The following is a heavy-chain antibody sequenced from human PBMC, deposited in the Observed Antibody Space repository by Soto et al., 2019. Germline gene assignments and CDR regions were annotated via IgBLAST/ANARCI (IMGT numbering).Heavy chain of an antibody. CDR3: ARGGPNVHYYFAH. D-gene: IGHD3-10*01. CDR2: INEGGAT. J-gene: IGHJ4*02. Sequence: PGGSLRLSCTASEFRVSSYVMRWVRQAPGKGLQWVSSINEGGATFYEDSVKGRFTISRDNSRNIVYLQMNSLRAEDTAVYYCARGGPNVHYYFAHWGQGTQVTVSS. V-gene: IGHV3-23*01. CDR1: EFRVSSYV.